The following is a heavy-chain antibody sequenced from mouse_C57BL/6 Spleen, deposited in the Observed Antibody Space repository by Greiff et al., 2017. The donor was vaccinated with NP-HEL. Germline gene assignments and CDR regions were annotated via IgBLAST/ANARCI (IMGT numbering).Heavy chain of an antibody. J-gene: IGHJ2*01. D-gene: IGHD2-3*01. CDR2: INPNNGGT. CDR1: GYTFTDYN. CDR3: ARSRDGYYDDFDY. Sequence: QLQQSGPELVKPGASVKIPCKASGYTFTDYNMDWVKQSHGKSLEWIGDINPNNGGTIYNQKFKGKATLTVDKSSSTAYMELRSLKSEDTAVYYWARSRDGYYDDFDYWGQGTTLTVSS. V-gene: IGHV1-18*01.